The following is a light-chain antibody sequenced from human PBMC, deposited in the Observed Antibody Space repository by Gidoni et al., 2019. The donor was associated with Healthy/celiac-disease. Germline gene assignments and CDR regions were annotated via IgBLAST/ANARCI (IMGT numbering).Light chain of an antibody. V-gene: IGLV1-40*01. Sequence: QSVLTQPPPVSGAPGPRVTISCTGSSSNIGAGYDVHWYQQLPGTAPKLLIYGNSHRPSGVPDRFSGSKSGTSASLAITGLQAEDEADYYCQSYDSSLSGPVVFGGGTKLTVL. CDR1: SSNIGAGYD. CDR3: QSYDSSLSGPVV. J-gene: IGLJ2*01. CDR2: GNS.